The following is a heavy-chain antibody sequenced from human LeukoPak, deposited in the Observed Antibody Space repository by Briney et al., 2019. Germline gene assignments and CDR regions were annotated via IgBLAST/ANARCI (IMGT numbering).Heavy chain of an antibody. V-gene: IGHV4-34*01. CDR2: INHSGST. J-gene: IGHJ1*01. CDR3: ARDPKPYTGSAEYFRH. CDR1: GGSFSGYY. D-gene: IGHD1-26*01. Sequence: SETLSLTCAVYGGSFSGYYWSWIRQPPGKGLEWIGEINHSGSTNYNPSLKSRVTISVDTSKNQFSLKLSSVTAEDTAVYYCARDPKPYTGSAEYFRHWGQGTLVTVSS.